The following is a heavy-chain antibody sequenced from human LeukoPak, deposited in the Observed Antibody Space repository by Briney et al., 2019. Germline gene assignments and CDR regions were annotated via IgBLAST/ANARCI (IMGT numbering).Heavy chain of an antibody. D-gene: IGHD5-12*01. CDR3: VRGGLDH. Sequence: GGSLRLSCVASGFTFSGYSMNWVRQTPGKGLEWISYIDTSSGTIYHADSVKGRFSTSRDNAKNSVYLQMNRLRADDTAMYYCVRGGLDHWGQGALVTVSS. J-gene: IGHJ4*02. CDR1: GFTFSGYS. V-gene: IGHV3-48*04. CDR2: IDTSSGTI.